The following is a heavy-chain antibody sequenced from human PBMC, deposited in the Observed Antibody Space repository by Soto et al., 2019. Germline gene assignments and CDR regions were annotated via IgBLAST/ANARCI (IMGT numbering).Heavy chain of an antibody. V-gene: IGHV3-11*01. D-gene: IGHD2-21*01. CDR3: ARLVAPIAFDI. Sequence: GGSLSLSWAASGCTFSDYYMSWIRQAPGKGLEWVSYISSSGSTIYYADSVKGRFTISRDNAKNSLYLQMNSLRAEDTAVYYCARLVAPIAFDIWGQGTMVTVSS. CDR2: ISSSGSTI. J-gene: IGHJ3*02. CDR1: GCTFSDYY.